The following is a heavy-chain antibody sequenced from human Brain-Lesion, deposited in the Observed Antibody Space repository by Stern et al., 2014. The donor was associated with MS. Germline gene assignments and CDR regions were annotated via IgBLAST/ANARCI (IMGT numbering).Heavy chain of an antibody. CDR1: GFTFGNYW. J-gene: IGHJ6*02. D-gene: IGHD3-3*01. V-gene: IGHV3-7*01. Sequence: EVQLEESGGGLVQPGGSLTISCTAAGFTFGNYWMTWVRQAPGKGLEWVANIKEDGPEKNYVDSVQGRFTISRDNARNSLYLQRNSPRVEDTALYYCARVYNTIYGIVTQRGSGMDVWGQGTTVIVSS. CDR2: IKEDGPEK. CDR3: ARVYNTIYGIVTQRGSGMDV.